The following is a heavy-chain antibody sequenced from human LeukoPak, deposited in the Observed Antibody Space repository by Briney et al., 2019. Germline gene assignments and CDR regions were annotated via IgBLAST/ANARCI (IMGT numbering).Heavy chain of an antibody. Sequence: ASVKVSCKASGYTFTSYGISWVRQAPGQGLEWMGWISAYNGNTNYAQKLQGRVTMTTDTSTSTAYMELRSLRSDDTAVYYCARADSSSWSIINFDYWGQGTLVTVSS. D-gene: IGHD6-13*01. CDR1: GYTFTSYG. J-gene: IGHJ4*02. CDR2: ISAYNGNT. CDR3: ARADSSSWSIINFDY. V-gene: IGHV1-18*01.